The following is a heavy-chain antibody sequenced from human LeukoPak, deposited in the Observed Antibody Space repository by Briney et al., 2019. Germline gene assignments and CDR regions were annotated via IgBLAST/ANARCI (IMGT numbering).Heavy chain of an antibody. Sequence: PSETLSLTCTVSGGSISSYYWSWIRQPPGKGLEWIGYIYYSGSTNYNPSLTSRVTISVDTSKNQFSLKLSSVTAADTAAYYCARQTRYSYGGDTLDYWGQGTLVTVSS. CDR2: IYYSGST. CDR3: ARQTRYSYGGDTLDY. V-gene: IGHV4-59*08. J-gene: IGHJ4*02. D-gene: IGHD5-18*01. CDR1: GGSISSYY.